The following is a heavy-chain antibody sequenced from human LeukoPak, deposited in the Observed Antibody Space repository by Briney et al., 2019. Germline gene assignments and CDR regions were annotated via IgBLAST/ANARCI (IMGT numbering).Heavy chain of an antibody. CDR3: ARAHCSSTDCPPDY. CDR2: ISYDGENK. J-gene: IGHJ4*02. CDR1: AFTFNSFA. V-gene: IGHV3-30*08. Sequence: GGSPRLSCAASAFTFNSFAMHWVRLAPGKGLEWVAAISYDGENKFYADSVKGRFTISRDNSQNTLHLQMDSLRAEDTAVFCCARAHCSSTDCPPDYWGQGTLVTVSS. D-gene: IGHD2-2*01.